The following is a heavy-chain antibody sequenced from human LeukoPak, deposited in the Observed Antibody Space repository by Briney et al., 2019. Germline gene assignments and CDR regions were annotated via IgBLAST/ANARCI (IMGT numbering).Heavy chain of an antibody. CDR1: GFTFSSYS. Sequence: GGSLRLSCAASGFTFSSYSMNWVRQPPGKGLEWVSSISSSSSYIYYADSVKGRATISRDNAKISLDLQMNSLSAEDTAVYYCARAPSSSWCDYYYYGMDVWGQGTTVTVSS. D-gene: IGHD6-13*01. J-gene: IGHJ6*02. CDR3: ARAPSSSWCDYYYYGMDV. CDR2: ISSSSSYI. V-gene: IGHV3-21*01.